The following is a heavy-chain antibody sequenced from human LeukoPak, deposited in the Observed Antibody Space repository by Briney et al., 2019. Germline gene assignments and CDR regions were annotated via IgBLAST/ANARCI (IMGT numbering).Heavy chain of an antibody. CDR1: GGSINNYY. D-gene: IGHD3-3*01. V-gene: IGHV4-59*12. J-gene: IGHJ6*02. Sequence: PSETLSLTCTVSGGSINNYYWSWVRQPPGAGLEWLAYIYYTGSTNYNPSLKTRLTISVDTSKNQFSLRLNSVTAADTAVYYCAREAAKSYDFWSGYRGRYGMDVWGQGTTVTVSS. CDR3: AREAAKSYDFWSGYRGRYGMDV. CDR2: IYYTGST.